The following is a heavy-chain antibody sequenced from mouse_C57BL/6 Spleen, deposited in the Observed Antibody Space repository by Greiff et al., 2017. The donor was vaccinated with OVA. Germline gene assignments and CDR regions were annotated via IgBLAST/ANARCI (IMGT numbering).Heavy chain of an antibody. Sequence: QVQLQQSGAELVKPGASVKMSCKASGYTFTSYWITWVQQRPGQGLEWIGDIYPGSGSTNYNETFKSKATLTVDTSSSTAYMQRSSLTSEDSAVYYCAREKAYYSNREGYYLDYWGQGTTLTVSS. J-gene: IGHJ2*01. CDR1: GYTFTSYW. D-gene: IGHD2-5*01. CDR3: AREKAYYSNREGYYLDY. V-gene: IGHV1-55*01. CDR2: IYPGSGST.